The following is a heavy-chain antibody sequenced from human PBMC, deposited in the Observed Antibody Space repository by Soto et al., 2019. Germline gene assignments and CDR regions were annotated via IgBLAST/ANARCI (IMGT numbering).Heavy chain of an antibody. V-gene: IGHV3-21*01. CDR3: ARDRHDYIWGSSHSDLDY. CDR2: ISSRSSYI. CDR1: GFTFSSYS. J-gene: IGHJ4*02. Sequence: GGSLRLSCAASGFTFSSYSMNWVRQAPWKGLEWVSSISSRSSYIYYADSVKGRFTISRDNAKNSLYLQMNSLRAEDTAVYYCARDRHDYIWGSSHSDLDYWGQGTLVTVSS. D-gene: IGHD3-16*01.